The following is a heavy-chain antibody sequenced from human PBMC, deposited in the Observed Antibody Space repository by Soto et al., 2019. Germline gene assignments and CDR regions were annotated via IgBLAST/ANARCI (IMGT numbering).Heavy chain of an antibody. V-gene: IGHV3-48*02. CDR3: ARVGSRITIFGVVVSPTYFDY. D-gene: IGHD3-3*01. CDR1: GFTFSSYS. Sequence: GSLRLSCAASGFTFSSYSMNWVRQAPGKGLEWVSYISSSSSTIYYADSVKGRFTISRDNAKNSLYLQMNSLRDEDTAVYYCARVGSRITIFGVVVSPTYFDYWGQGTLVTVSS. CDR2: ISSSSSTI. J-gene: IGHJ4*02.